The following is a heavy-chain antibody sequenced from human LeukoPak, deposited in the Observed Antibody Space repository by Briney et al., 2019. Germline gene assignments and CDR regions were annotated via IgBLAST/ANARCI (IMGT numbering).Heavy chain of an antibody. D-gene: IGHD2-2*01. V-gene: IGHV3-21*01. Sequence: GGSLRLSCAASGFAFSDYNMNWVRQAPGEGLEWVSSISSTGTYIYYADSVKGRFTVSRDDAKNSLYLQMNSLRAEDTAVYYCARAFPAASVYYYYYYMDVWGKGTTVTVSS. CDR1: GFAFSDYN. CDR2: ISSTGTYI. J-gene: IGHJ6*03. CDR3: ARAFPAASVYYYYYYMDV.